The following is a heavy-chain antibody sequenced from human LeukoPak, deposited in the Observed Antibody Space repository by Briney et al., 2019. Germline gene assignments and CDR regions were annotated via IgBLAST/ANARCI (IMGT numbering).Heavy chain of an antibody. CDR1: GFTFSRYW. J-gene: IGHJ4*02. CDR3: ARDGGDEMLDY. CDR2: INSDGRST. Sequence: GGSLRLSCAASGFTFSRYWMHWVRQAPGKGLVWVSRINSDGRSTNYADSVKGRFTISRDNAKNTLYLQMNSLRAEDTAVYYCARDGGDEMLDYWGQGTLVTVSS. V-gene: IGHV3-74*01. D-gene: IGHD4-17*01.